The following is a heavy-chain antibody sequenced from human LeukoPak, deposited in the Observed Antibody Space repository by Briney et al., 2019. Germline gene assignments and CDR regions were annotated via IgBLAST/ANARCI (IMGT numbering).Heavy chain of an antibody. J-gene: IGHJ3*02. D-gene: IGHD3-9*01. Sequence: ASVKVSCKASGYTFTSYGISWVRQAPGQGLEWMGWISAYNGNTNYAQKLQGRVTMTTDTSTSIAYMELRSLRSDDTAVYYCARDSYDILTGYSDAFDIWGQGTMVTVSS. V-gene: IGHV1-18*01. CDR3: ARDSYDILTGYSDAFDI. CDR2: ISAYNGNT. CDR1: GYTFTSYG.